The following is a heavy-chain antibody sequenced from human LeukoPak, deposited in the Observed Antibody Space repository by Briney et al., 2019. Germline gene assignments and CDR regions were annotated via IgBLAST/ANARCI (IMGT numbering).Heavy chain of an antibody. CDR1: GGTFSSYA. V-gene: IGHV1-69*05. D-gene: IGHD3-22*01. Sequence: ASVKVSCKASGGTFSSYAISWVRQAPGQGLEWMGGIIPIFGTANYAQKFQGRVTMTRNTSISTAYMELSSLRSEDTAVYYCARTDDSSGYKWGQGTLVTVSS. CDR3: ARTDDSSGYK. J-gene: IGHJ4*02. CDR2: IIPIFGTA.